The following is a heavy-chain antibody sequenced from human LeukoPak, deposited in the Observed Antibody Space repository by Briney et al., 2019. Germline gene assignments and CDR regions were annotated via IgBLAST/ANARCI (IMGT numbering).Heavy chain of an antibody. CDR2: INHNGNVN. CDR3: ARGGGLDV. D-gene: IGHD3-16*01. Sequence: GGSLRLSCAASGFTFSSYWINWARQAPGKGLEWVASINHNGNVNYYVDSVKGRFTISRDNAKNSLYLQMSNLRAEDTAVYFCARGGGLDVWGQGATVTVSS. CDR1: GFTFSSYW. V-gene: IGHV3-7*03. J-gene: IGHJ6*02.